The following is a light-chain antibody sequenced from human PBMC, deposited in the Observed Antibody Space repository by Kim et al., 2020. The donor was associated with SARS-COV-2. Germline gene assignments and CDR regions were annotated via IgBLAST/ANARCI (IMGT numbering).Light chain of an antibody. Sequence: GQSVTTPSTGNSGDSGGLKYVSWHQHRPGKAPNIIFYEVTNRPSGLSNRFSGANSVNTASLTISGLRAEDEADYYCSSYTSDNTYIFGSGTKVTVL. CDR1: SGDSGGLKY. CDR2: EVT. J-gene: IGLJ1*01. V-gene: IGLV2-14*01. CDR3: SSYTSDNTYI.